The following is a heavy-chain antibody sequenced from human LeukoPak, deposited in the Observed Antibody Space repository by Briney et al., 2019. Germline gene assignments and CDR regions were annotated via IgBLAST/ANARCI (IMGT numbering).Heavy chain of an antibody. CDR2: ISGSGGST. J-gene: IGHJ4*02. D-gene: IGHD6-19*01. CDR1: GFTLSSDA. CDR3: AKTTAGYSSGRSPGWPVDY. Sequence: GGCLRLSCAPSGFTLSSDAMSWVRQAPGGGVEWVSAISGSGGSTYYADSVKGGFTISRDNSKNTLYFQMNSLMADAPAVYYCAKTTAGYSSGRSPGWPVDYWGQGTLVTHSS. V-gene: IGHV3-23*01.